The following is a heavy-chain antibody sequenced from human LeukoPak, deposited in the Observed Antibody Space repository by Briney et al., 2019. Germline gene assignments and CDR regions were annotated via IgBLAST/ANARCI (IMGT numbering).Heavy chain of an antibody. CDR2: ISGSGGST. CDR3: AKDRYSNYGNWFDP. J-gene: IGHJ5*02. V-gene: IGHV3-23*01. D-gene: IGHD4-11*01. CDR1: GFTFSSYA. Sequence: GGSLRLSCAASGFTFSSYAMNWVRQAPGKGLEWVSGISGSGGSTYNADSVKGRFTISRDNSKNTLYLQMNSLRAEYTAVYYCAKDRYSNYGNWFDPWGQGTLVTVFS.